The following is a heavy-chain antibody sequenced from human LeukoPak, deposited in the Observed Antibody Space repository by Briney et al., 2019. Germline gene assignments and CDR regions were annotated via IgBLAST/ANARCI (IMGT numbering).Heavy chain of an antibody. CDR3: VRSSYGMDV. V-gene: IGHV3-64*02. D-gene: IGHD3-10*01. CDR2: ISSNGGSS. CDR1: GFTFSNYA. Sequence: PGGSLRLSCAASGFTFSNYAMLWVRQAPGKGLEYVSVISSNGGSSYYVDSVKGRFTISRDNSKNTLCLQMDSLRAEDMGVYYCVRSSYGMDVWSQGTTVTVSS. J-gene: IGHJ6*02.